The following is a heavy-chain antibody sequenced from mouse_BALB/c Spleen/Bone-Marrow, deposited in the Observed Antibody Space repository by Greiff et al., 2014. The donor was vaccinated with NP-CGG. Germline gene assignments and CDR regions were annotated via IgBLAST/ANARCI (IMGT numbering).Heavy chain of an antibody. CDR3: ASATTATFYAMDY. Sequence: VQLQQSGAELVKPGASVKLSFTVSGFNIRDTYMHWVKQRPEQGLEWNGRIDPANGNTKYDPKFQGKATITADTSSNTAYLQLSSLTSEDTAVYYCASATTATFYAMDYWGQGTSVTVSS. V-gene: IGHV14-3*02. CDR2: IDPANGNT. D-gene: IGHD1-2*01. CDR1: GFNIRDTY. J-gene: IGHJ4*01.